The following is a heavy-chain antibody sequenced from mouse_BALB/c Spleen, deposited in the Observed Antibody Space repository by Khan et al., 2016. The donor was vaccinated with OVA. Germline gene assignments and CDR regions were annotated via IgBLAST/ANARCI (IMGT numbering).Heavy chain of an antibody. Sequence: QIQLVQSGPELKKPGETVRLSCKASGYTFTTAGMQWVQKMPGKGLKWIGWINTHSGVPKYAEDFKGRFAFSLETSTSTAYLQITNLKNEDTATXFWTSGWAAYYRNYGGAMEFWGQGTTVTVSS. CDR2: INTHSGVP. CDR3: TSGWAAYYRNYGGAMEF. D-gene: IGHD2-5*01. V-gene: IGHV9-4*02. J-gene: IGHJ4*01. CDR1: GYTFTTAG.